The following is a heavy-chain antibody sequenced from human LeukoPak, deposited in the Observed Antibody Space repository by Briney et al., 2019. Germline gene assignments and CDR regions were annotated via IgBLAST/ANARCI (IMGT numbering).Heavy chain of an antibody. V-gene: IGHV4-34*01. CDR2: INHSGST. Sequence: SETLSLTCAVYGGSFSGYYWSWIRQPPGKGLEWIGEINHSGSTNYNPSLKSRVTISVDTSKNQFSLKLSSVTAADTAVYYCARDHYDSVWGSRGGNWFDPWGQGTLVTVSS. CDR1: GGSFSGYY. CDR3: ARDHYDSVWGSRGGNWFDP. J-gene: IGHJ5*02. D-gene: IGHD3-16*01.